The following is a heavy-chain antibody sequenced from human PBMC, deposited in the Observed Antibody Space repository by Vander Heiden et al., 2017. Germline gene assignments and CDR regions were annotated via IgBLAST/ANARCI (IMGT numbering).Heavy chain of an antibody. J-gene: IGHJ5*02. V-gene: IGHV3-23*01. CDR3: AKTIAAASGRRYNWFDP. Sequence: EVQLLESGGGLVQPGGSLRLSCAASGFPFSSYAMSWVRQAPGKGLEGVSAISGSGGSTYYADSVKGRFTISRDNSKNTLYLQMNSLRAEDTAVYYCAKTIAAASGRRYNWFDPWGQGTLVTVSS. CDR2: ISGSGGST. D-gene: IGHD6-13*01. CDR1: GFPFSSYA.